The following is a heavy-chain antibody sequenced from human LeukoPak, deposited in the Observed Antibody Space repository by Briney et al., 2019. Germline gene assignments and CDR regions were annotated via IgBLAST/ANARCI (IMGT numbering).Heavy chain of an antibody. Sequence: GGSLRLSCAASEFTFSSYAMHWVRQAPGKGLEWVALISYDGINKYYADSVKGRFTISRDNSKNTLYLQMNSLRAEDTAVYYCAKDDPKAYFDYWGQGNLVTVSS. V-gene: IGHV3-30-3*01. CDR1: EFTFSSYA. J-gene: IGHJ4*02. CDR3: AKDDPKAYFDY. CDR2: ISYDGINK.